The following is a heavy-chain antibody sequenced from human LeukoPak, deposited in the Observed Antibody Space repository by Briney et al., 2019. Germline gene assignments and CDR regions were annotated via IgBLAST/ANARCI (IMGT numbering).Heavy chain of an antibody. CDR1: GGSISSSNW. Sequence: PSEILSLTCAVSGGSISSSNWWSWVRQPPGKGLEWIGEINHSGSTNYNPSLKSRVTISVDTSKNQFSLKLSSVTAADTAVYYCARHDRSGYYGGDFDYWGQGALVTVSS. CDR2: INHSGST. J-gene: IGHJ4*02. V-gene: IGHV4-4*02. D-gene: IGHD3-22*01. CDR3: ARHDRSGYYGGDFDY.